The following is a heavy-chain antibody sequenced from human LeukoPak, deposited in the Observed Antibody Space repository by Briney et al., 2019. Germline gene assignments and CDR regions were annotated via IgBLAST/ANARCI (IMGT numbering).Heavy chain of an antibody. CDR3: AKASWVLSPDAVL. CDR1: GFIFRDYA. Sequence: GGSLRLSCVASGFIFRDYAMSWVRHTPAGGLEWVSSLRGDGETFYTDSVKGRFTLSRDHSRNTVYLQLRNLRGEDTAVYYCAKASWVLSPDAVLWGQGTLVTVS. D-gene: IGHD3-9*01. J-gene: IGHJ4*02. V-gene: IGHV3-23*01. CDR2: LRGDGET.